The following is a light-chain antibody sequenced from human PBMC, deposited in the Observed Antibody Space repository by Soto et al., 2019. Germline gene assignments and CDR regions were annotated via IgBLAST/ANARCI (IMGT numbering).Light chain of an antibody. Sequence: QSALTQPRSVSGSPGQSVTISCTGTSSDVGGYNYVSWYQQHPGKAPQLMIYDVSKRPSGVPDLFSGSKSGNTASLTISGLQAEDEGDYYCSSYAGSYTYVVFGGGTKLTVL. J-gene: IGLJ2*01. CDR3: SSYAGSYTYVV. V-gene: IGLV2-11*01. CDR1: SSDVGGYNY. CDR2: DVS.